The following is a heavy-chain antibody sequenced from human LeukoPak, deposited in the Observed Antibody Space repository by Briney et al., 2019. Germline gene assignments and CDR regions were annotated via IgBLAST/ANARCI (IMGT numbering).Heavy chain of an antibody. Sequence: GGSLRLSCAASGFTVSSNYMSWVRQAPGKGLEWVSGISGSGGSTYYADSLKGRFTISRDNSKNTLYLQVNSLRAEDTAVYYCAKVVGNNSGRIDYWGQGTLVTVSS. V-gene: IGHV3-23*01. J-gene: IGHJ4*02. D-gene: IGHD4-23*01. CDR3: AKVVGNNSGRIDY. CDR2: ISGSGGST. CDR1: GFTVSSNY.